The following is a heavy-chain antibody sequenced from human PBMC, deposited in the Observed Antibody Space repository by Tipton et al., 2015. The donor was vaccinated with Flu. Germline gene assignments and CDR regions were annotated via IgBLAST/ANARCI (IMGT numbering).Heavy chain of an antibody. Sequence: GLVKPSETLSLTCSVSGYSIRSAYYWGRVRRPPGKGLEWIGTIFHSGTTYYNPSLKTRLTISVDTSKNQFSLRLSSVTAADTAVYYCARHTGDSVRGLIDYWGQGTLVTVSS. D-gene: IGHD3-10*02. CDR1: GYSIRSAYY. J-gene: IGHJ4*02. V-gene: IGHV4-38-2*01. CDR3: ARHTGDSVRGLIDY. CDR2: IFHSGTT.